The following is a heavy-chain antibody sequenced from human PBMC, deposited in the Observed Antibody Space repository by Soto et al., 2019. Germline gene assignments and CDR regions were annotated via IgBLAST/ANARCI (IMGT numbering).Heavy chain of an antibody. V-gene: IGHV2-5*02. CDR2: IYWDDDK. CDR1: GFSLSTTGVG. D-gene: IGHD4-17*01. J-gene: IGHJ4*02. Sequence: QITLKESGPTLVKPTQTLTLTCTFSGFSLSTTGVGVGWIRQPPGKALDWLALIYWDDDKRYSPSLKSRLTNPNHTYKNQVVLTMTNRDPIDTATYYCVDAARVTTGGDYWGQGTLVTVSS. CDR3: VDAARVTTGGDY.